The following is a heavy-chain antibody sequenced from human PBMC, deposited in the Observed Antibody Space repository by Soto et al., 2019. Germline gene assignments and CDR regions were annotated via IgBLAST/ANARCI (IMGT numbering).Heavy chain of an antibody. CDR3: ARGLYYYDSSGYWGY. CDR1: GFTFSSYA. J-gene: IGHJ4*02. D-gene: IGHD3-22*01. V-gene: IGHV3-30-3*01. CDR2: ISYDGSNK. Sequence: GGSLRLSCAASGFTFSSYAMHWVRQAPGKGLEWVAVISYDGSNKYYADSVKGRFTISRDNAKNSLYLQMNSLRDEDTAVYYRARGLYYYDSSGYWGYWGQGTLVTVSS.